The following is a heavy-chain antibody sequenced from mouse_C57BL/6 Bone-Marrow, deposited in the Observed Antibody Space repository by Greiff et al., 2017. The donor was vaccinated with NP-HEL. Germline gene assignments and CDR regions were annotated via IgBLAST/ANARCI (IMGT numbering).Heavy chain of an antibody. CDR2: IYPRSGNT. J-gene: IGHJ4*01. D-gene: IGHD3-3*01. CDR1: GYTFTSYG. V-gene: IGHV1-81*01. CDR3: ARWGLYYAMDY. Sequence: VQLQQSGAELARPGASVTLSCKASGYTFTSYGISWVKQRTGQGLEWIGEIYPRSGNTYYNEKFKGKATLTADKSSSTAYMELRSLTSEDSAVYFCARWGLYYAMDYWGQGTSVTVSA.